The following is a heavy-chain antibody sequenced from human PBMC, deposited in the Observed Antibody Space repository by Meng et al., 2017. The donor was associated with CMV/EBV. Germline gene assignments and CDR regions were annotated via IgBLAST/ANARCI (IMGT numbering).Heavy chain of an antibody. V-gene: IGHV3-48*03. CDR1: GFTFSSYE. D-gene: IGHD4-11*01. CDR2: ISSSGSTI. J-gene: IGHJ6*02. CDR3: ASYSNYGLYYYYGMDV. Sequence: GGSLRLSYAASGFTFSSYEMNWVRQAPGKGLEWVSYISSSGSTIYYADSVKGRFTISRDNAKNSLYLQMNSLRAEDTAVYYCASYSNYGLYYYYGMDVWGQGTTVTVSS.